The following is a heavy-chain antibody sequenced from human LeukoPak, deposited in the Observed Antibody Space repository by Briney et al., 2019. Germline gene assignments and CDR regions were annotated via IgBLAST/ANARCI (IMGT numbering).Heavy chain of an antibody. CDR1: GFTFSSYG. J-gene: IGHJ3*02. V-gene: IGHV3-33*01. CDR2: IWYDGSNK. CDR3: ARDPLETDDAFDI. Sequence: GRSLRLSCAASGFTFSSYGMHWVRQAPGKGLEWVAVIWYDGSNKYYADSVKGRFTISRDNSKNTLYLQMNSLRAEDTAVYYCARDPLETDDAFDIWGQGTMVTVSS.